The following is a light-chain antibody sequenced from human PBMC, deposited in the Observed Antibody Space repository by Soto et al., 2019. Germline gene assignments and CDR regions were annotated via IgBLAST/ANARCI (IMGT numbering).Light chain of an antibody. CDR2: GVS. CDR1: QSVSSY. CDR3: QQCNSTPRT. J-gene: IGKJ4*01. Sequence: MTQSPSTLSASPGDRATLSCRASQSVSSYLAWYQQKPGKAPRLLIYGVSTRDSGIPARFSGSGSGTDFTLTISSLQSEDFAIYYCQQCNSTPRTFGGGTKVDIK. V-gene: IGKV3-15*01.